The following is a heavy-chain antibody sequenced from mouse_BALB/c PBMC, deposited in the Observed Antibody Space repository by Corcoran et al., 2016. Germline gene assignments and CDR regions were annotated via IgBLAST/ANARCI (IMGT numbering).Heavy chain of an antibody. CDR1: GYTFTSYV. Sequence: EVQLQQSGPELVKPGASVKMSCKASGYTFTSYVMHWVKQKPGQGLEWIGYINPYNDGTKYNEKCQGKATLTSDKSSSTAYMELSSMNSEGYAGFYWENKWYFDVWCAGTTVIVSS. V-gene: IGHV1S136*01. CDR2: INPYNDGT. J-gene: IGHJ1*01. CDR3: ENKWYFDV.